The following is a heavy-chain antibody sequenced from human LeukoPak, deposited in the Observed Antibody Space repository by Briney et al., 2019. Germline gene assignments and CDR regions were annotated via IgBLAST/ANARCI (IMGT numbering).Heavy chain of an antibody. J-gene: IGHJ5*02. CDR1: GGSISSSSYY. Sequence: ETLSLTCTVSGGSISSSSYYWGWIRQPPGKGLEWVSAISGSGGSTYYADSVKGRFTISRDNSKNTLYLQMNSLRAEDTAVYYCAKGTGTLAWGQGTLVTVSS. CDR2: ISGSGGST. D-gene: IGHD1-1*01. CDR3: AKGTGTLA. V-gene: IGHV3-23*01.